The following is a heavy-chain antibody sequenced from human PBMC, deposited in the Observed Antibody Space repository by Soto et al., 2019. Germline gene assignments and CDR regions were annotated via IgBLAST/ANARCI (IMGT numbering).Heavy chain of an antibody. J-gene: IGHJ4*02. D-gene: IGHD3-3*01. CDR2: MNPNSGNT. Sequence: ASVKVSCKASGGTFSSYAISWVRQATGQGLEWMGWMNPNSGNTGYAQKFQGRVAMTRNTSISTAYMELSSLRSEDTAVYYCATTGVDYDFWSGYLYFDYWGQGTLVTVSS. V-gene: IGHV1-8*02. CDR3: ATTGVDYDFWSGYLYFDY. CDR1: GGTFSSYA.